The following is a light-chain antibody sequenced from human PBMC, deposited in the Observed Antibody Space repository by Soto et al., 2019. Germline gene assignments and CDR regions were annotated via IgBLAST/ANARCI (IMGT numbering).Light chain of an antibody. CDR2: DVS. CDR3: SSYTSTSTYV. V-gene: IGLV2-14*01. Sequence: QSVLTQPASVSGSPGQSITISCTGTSSDVGGSNYVSWYQQHPGKAPKLMIYDVSNRPSGVSNRFSGSKSGNTASLTISGLQAEDEAEYYCSSYTSTSTYVFGTGTKVTVL. J-gene: IGLJ1*01. CDR1: SSDVGGSNY.